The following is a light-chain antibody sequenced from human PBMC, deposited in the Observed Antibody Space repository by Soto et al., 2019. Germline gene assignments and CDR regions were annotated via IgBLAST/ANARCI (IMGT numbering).Light chain of an antibody. V-gene: IGKV1-5*01. CDR1: QTITNW. CDR2: DAS. J-gene: IGKJ1*01. Sequence: DIKMTQSPSTLSASVGDRVTITCRSSQTITNWLAWYQHKPGKAPRLLIYDASSLESWVPSRFSGSGSGTEFTLTISSLQPDDFATYYCQQYNSYSWTFGQGTKVDIK. CDR3: QQYNSYSWT.